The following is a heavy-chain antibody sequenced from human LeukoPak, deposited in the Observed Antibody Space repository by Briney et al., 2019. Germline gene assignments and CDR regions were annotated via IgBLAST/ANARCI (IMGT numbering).Heavy chain of an antibody. CDR3: AGPVMVRGPISGAFDI. V-gene: IGHV1-69*05. CDR1: GGTFSSYA. J-gene: IGHJ3*02. Sequence: SVKVSCKASGGTFSSYAISWVRQAPGQGLEWMGGIIPIFGTANYAQKFQGRVTITTDESTSTAYMELSSLRSEDTAVYYCAGPVMVRGPISGAFDIWGQGTMVTVSS. CDR2: IIPIFGTA. D-gene: IGHD3-10*01.